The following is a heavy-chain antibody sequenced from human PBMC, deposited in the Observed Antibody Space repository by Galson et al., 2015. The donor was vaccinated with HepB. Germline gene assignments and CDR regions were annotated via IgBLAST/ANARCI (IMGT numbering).Heavy chain of an antibody. Sequence: FLRLSCAGSGFTFSNYAMNWVRQTPGKGLEWVSGISDSGGTASWADSVKGRFSTSRDNSRNTVYLQMNSLRGEDTGIYYCARYRTTRKYSYQDGLDIWGQGTTVTVSS. CDR1: GFTFSNYA. V-gene: IGHV3-23*01. J-gene: IGHJ6*02. D-gene: IGHD1-1*01. CDR2: ISDSGGTA. CDR3: ARYRTTRKYSYQDGLDI.